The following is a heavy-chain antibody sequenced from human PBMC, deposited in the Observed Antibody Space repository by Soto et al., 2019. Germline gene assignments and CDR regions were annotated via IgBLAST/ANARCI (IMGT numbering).Heavy chain of an antibody. CDR2: IYYSGTT. Sequence: SETLSLTCTVSGGSISTYYWSWIRQPPGKGLEWIAYIYYSGTTNYNPSLKSRVTMSVDTSRNHFSLKLSTVTAAETAVYYCARGLYNSSLRGAWFDPWGQGTLVTVSS. J-gene: IGHJ5*02. D-gene: IGHD6-13*01. CDR3: ARGLYNSSLRGAWFDP. CDR1: GGSISTYY. V-gene: IGHV4-59*01.